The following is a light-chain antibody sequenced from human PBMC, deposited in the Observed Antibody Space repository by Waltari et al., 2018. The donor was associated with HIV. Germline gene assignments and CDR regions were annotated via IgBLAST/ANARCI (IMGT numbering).Light chain of an antibody. CDR2: DVN. CDR3: SSYAGRDTPNWV. V-gene: IGLV2-11*01. Sequence: QSALTQPRCVSESPGTSVTIPCTGTSSDGGHYHYAPLYRQYPGTAPKLIIFDVNKRPSGIPDRFSVSKSGNTASLTISGLQGEDEADYYCSSYAGRDTPNWVFGGGTKLTVL. CDR1: SSDGGHYHY. J-gene: IGLJ3*02.